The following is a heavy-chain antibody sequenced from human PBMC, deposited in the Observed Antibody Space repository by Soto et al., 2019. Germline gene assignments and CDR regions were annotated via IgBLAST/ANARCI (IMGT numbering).Heavy chain of an antibody. J-gene: IGHJ4*02. CDR3: ERLRTTVVTQGSFDY. V-gene: IGHV4-39*01. D-gene: IGHD2-21*02. CDR2: IYHSGRT. CDR1: GESISSSSYY. Sequence: SETLSLTCIVSGESISSSSYYWGWIRQPPGKGLEWIGSIYHSGRTYYNPSLKSRVSISIDTSKNQFSLKLSSVTAADTALYYCERLRTTVVTQGSFDYWGQGALVTVS.